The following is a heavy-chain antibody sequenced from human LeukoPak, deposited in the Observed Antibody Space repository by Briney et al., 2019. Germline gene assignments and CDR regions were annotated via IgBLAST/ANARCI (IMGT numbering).Heavy chain of an antibody. CDR2: ISVSGGST. J-gene: IGHJ4*02. CDR1: GFTFSSYS. CDR3: AKEFRPGFDY. Sequence: GGSLRLSCAASGFTFSSYSMSWVRQAPGKGLEWVSAISVSGGSTKYGDSVKGRFTISRDNSKNTLYLQMNSLRAEDTAIYYCAKEFRPGFDYWGQGTLVTVSS. V-gene: IGHV3-23*01. D-gene: IGHD6-6*01.